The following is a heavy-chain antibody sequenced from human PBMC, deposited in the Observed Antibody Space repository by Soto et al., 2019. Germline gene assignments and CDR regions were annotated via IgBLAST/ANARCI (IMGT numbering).Heavy chain of an antibody. Sequence: SVKVSCKASGGTFSSYAISWVRQAPGQGLEWMGGIIPIFGTANYAQKFQGRVTITADKSTSTAYMELSSLRSEDTAVYYCAREKVGAAGRRLSDFDMWGQGTMVPVSS. D-gene: IGHD6-13*01. CDR2: IIPIFGTA. J-gene: IGHJ3*02. V-gene: IGHV1-69*06. CDR1: GGTFSSYA. CDR3: AREKVGAAGRRLSDFDM.